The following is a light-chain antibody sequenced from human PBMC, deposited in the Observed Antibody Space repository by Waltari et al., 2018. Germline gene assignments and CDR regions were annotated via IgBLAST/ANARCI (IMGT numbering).Light chain of an antibody. CDR3: CSYAGRGTYV. CDR1: TSDVGNYDL. CDR2: EVI. J-gene: IGLJ1*01. Sequence: QSALTQPASVSGTPGQSITISCTGTTSDVGNYDLVSWYQQHPGKAPKLRNCEVIKRPSGVAKRFYGYKSGNTAALNISGLQAEDEADYYCCSYAGRGTYVFGSGTKVTV. V-gene: IGLV2-23*02.